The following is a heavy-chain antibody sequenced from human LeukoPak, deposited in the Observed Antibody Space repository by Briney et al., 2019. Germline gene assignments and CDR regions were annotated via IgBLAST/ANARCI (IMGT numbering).Heavy chain of an antibody. CDR2: FDPGDGET. V-gene: IGHV1-24*01. CDR1: GYTLTELS. Sequence: GASVKVSCKVSGYTLTELSMHWVRQAPGKGLEWMGGFDPGDGETIYAQKFQGRVTMTEDTSTDTAYMELSSLRSEDTAVYYCATKGSMYCSGGSCFWSWGQGTLVTVSS. J-gene: IGHJ5*02. CDR3: ATKGSMYCSGGSCFWS. D-gene: IGHD2-15*01.